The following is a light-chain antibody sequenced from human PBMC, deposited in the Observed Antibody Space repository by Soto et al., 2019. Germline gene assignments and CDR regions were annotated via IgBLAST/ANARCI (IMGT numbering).Light chain of an antibody. CDR2: DVS. Sequence: QSVLTQPAYMSGSPGQSITISCTGTSSDIGDYNYVSWYQQHPGRAPKLLIYDVSNRPSGISNRFSGSKSGNTASLTISGLQAEDEADYYCGSYTRSNTRVFGTGTKLTVL. CDR3: GSYTRSNTRV. V-gene: IGLV2-14*01. CDR1: SSDIGDYNY. J-gene: IGLJ1*01.